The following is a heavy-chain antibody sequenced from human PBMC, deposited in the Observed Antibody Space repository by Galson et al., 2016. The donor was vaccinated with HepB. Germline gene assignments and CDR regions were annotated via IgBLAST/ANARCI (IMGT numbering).Heavy chain of an antibody. V-gene: IGHV1-18*01. D-gene: IGHD2/OR15-2a*01. Sequence: SVKVSCKASGYTFTTSGISWVRQAPGQGLEWMGWISTHSGNTKYAQKFQGGLTLTTDSSTTTAYMELRSLRFDDTALSYCARDVQYRFDSWGQGTLVTVSS. J-gene: IGHJ4*02. CDR3: ARDVQYRFDS. CDR1: GYTFTTSG. CDR2: ISTHSGNT.